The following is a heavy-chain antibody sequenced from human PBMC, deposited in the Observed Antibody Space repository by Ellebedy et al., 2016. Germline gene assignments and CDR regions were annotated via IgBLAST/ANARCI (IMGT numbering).Heavy chain of an antibody. CDR2: ISYDGSNK. CDR3: ARSRTPDTAMVHFDY. D-gene: IGHD5-18*01. Sequence: GGSLRLXXAASGFTFSSYGMHWVRQAPGKGLEWVAVISYDGSNKYYADSVKGRFTISRDNSKNTLYLQMNSLRAEDTAVYYCARSRTPDTAMVHFDYWGQGTLVTVSS. J-gene: IGHJ4*02. CDR1: GFTFSSYG. V-gene: IGHV3-30*03.